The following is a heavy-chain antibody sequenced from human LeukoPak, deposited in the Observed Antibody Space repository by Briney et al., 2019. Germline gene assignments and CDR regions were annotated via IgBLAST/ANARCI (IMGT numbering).Heavy chain of an antibody. V-gene: IGHV3-23*01. J-gene: IGHJ4*02. D-gene: IGHD2-15*01. CDR3: ARPVTATDCFYFFDS. CDR1: GFTFSNDV. CDR2: ITSGGST. Sequence: PGGSLRLSCAASGFTFSNDVMRWVRQAPGKGLEWVSSITSGGSTYYADSVKGRFTISRDNSENTLYLQMNSLRAEDTAVYYCARPVTATDCFYFFDSWGQGTLVTVSS.